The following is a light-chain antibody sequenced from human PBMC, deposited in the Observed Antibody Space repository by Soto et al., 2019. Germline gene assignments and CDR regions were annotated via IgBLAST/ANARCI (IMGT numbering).Light chain of an antibody. J-gene: IGLJ2*01. V-gene: IGLV2-14*01. CDR2: EVS. Sequence: QSALTQPASVSGSPGQSITISCTGTSSDVGGYNYVSWYQQHPGKAPKLMIYEVSNRPSGVSNRFSGSKSGNTASLTISGLQAEDEADYYCSSYTSSSTVVLAEGPSSPS. CDR3: SSYTSSSTVV. CDR1: SSDVGGYNY.